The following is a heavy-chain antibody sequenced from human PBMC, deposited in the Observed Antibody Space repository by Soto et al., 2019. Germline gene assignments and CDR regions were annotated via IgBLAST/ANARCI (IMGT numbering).Heavy chain of an antibody. CDR3: APARQYYFDF. J-gene: IGHJ4*02. D-gene: IGHD4-4*01. Sequence: PGGSLRLSCAASGIAFSSYAMRWVRQAPGKGLEWVSAIGGSGSPTYYADSVKGRFTISRDNSKNTAYLQMNNLRAEDSAVYYCAPARQYYFDFWGQGTLVTVSS. CDR2: IGGSGSPT. V-gene: IGHV3-23*01. CDR1: GIAFSSYA.